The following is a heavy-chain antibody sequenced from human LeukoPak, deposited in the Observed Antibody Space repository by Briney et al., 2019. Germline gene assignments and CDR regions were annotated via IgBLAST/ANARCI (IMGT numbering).Heavy chain of an antibody. V-gene: IGHV3-64*01. D-gene: IGHD3-10*01. J-gene: IGHJ4*02. CDR1: GFTFSSYA. Sequence: PGGSLRLSCAASGFTFSSYAMHWVRQAPGKGLEYVSAISSNGGSTYYANSVKGRFTISRDNSKNTLYLQMGSLRAEDMAVYYCARDQRLGYYGSGESGYGGQGTLVTVSS. CDR3: ARDQRLGYYGSGESGY. CDR2: ISSNGGST.